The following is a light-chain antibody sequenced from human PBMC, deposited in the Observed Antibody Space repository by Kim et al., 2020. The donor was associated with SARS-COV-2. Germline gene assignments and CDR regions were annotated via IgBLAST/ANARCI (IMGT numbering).Light chain of an antibody. CDR2: QDS. J-gene: IGLJ1*01. CDR3: QAWDSSTFYV. V-gene: IGLV3-1*01. Sequence: VSPGQTASITCSGDKLGEKYACWYQQKPGQSPVLVIYQDSKRPSGIPERFFGSNSGNTATLTISGTQAMDEADYFCQAWDSSTFYVFGTGTKVTVL. CDR1: KLGEKY.